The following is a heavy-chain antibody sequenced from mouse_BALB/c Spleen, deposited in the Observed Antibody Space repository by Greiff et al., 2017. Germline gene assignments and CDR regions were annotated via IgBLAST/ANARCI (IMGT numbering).Heavy chain of an antibody. CDR3: ARRGGQLGLGFAY. V-gene: IGHV3-6*02. CDR2: ISYDGSN. D-gene: IGHD3-2*01. CDR1: GYSITSGYY. J-gene: IGHJ3*01. Sequence: EVHLVESGPGLVKPSQSLSLTCSVTGYSITSGYYWNWIRQFPGNKLEWMGYISYDGSNNYNPSLKNRISITRDTSKNQFFLKLNSVTTEDTATYYCARRGGQLGLGFAYWGQGTLVTVSA.